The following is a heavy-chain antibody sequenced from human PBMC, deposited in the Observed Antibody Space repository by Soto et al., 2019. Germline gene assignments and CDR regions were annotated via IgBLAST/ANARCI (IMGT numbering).Heavy chain of an antibody. D-gene: IGHD1-7*01. V-gene: IGHV5-51*01. CDR3: ARAWGTLDYSYYYGMDV. CDR1: GYSFTSYW. J-gene: IGHJ6*02. CDR2: IYPGDSDT. Sequence: GESLKISCKGSGYSFTSYWIGWVRQMPGKGLEWMGIIYPGDSDTRYSPSFQGQVTISADKSISTAYLQWSSLKASDTAMYYCARAWGTLDYSYYYGMDVWGQGTTVTVSS.